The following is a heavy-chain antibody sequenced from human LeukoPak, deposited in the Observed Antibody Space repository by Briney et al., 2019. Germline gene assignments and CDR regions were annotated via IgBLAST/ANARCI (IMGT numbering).Heavy chain of an antibody. CDR2: ITGGHGAT. CDR3: ARDRSTDAISEY. V-gene: IGHV3-23*01. CDR1: GFNFNTYT. J-gene: IGHJ4*02. D-gene: IGHD1-1*01. Sequence: GGSLRLSCSASGFNFNTYTLTWVRQAPGKRPEWLSAITGGHGATYYADSVTGRFTISRDYSRNTVYLHMSALRAEDTAVYYCARDRSTDAISEYWGQGTPVAASS.